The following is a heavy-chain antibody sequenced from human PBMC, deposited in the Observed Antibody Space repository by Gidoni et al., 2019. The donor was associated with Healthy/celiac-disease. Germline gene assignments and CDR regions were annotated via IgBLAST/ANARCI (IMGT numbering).Heavy chain of an antibody. V-gene: IGHV3-11*01. CDR3: ALIAVAGLYYYGMDV. D-gene: IGHD6-19*01. J-gene: IGHJ6*02. CDR1: AFTFSHYY. Sequence: QVPLAPSALGFVTPCGSLRPSCAASAFTFSHYYMSWIRQAPGKGLEWVSYISSSGSTKYYADVVKGRFTSSRDNAKNSLYRQMNSMGAEDTAVYYCALIAVAGLYYYGMDVWGQGTTVTVSS. CDR2: ISSSGSTK.